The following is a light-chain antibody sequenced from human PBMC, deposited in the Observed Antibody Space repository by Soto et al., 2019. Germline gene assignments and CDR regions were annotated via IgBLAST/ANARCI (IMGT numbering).Light chain of an antibody. V-gene: IGLV1-44*01. Sequence: QLVLTQPPSASGTPGQTITISCSGGSSNIGINTVSWYEHLPGTAPRLLIYGNNQRPSGVPDRFSGSKSGTSASLAISGLQSEDEADYYCNSYTSSRTLVFGGGTKVTVL. CDR2: GNN. CDR3: NSYTSSRTLV. CDR1: SSNIGINT. J-gene: IGLJ3*02.